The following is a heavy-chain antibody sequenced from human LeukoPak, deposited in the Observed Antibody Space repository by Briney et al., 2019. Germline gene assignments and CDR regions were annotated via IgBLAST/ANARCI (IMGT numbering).Heavy chain of an antibody. V-gene: IGHV4-38-2*02. CDR2: IYHNGNT. D-gene: IGHD2-2*01. CDR1: GYSIGNGYF. J-gene: IGHJ5*02. CDR3: ARETPIYCSSTSCYGRNWFDP. Sequence: SETLSLTCTVSGYSIGNGYFWGWIRQPPGKGLEWIGYIYHNGNTNYNPSLKSRVTLSVDTSKNQFSLKLSSVTAADTAVYYCARETPIYCSSTSCYGRNWFDPWGQGTLVTVSS.